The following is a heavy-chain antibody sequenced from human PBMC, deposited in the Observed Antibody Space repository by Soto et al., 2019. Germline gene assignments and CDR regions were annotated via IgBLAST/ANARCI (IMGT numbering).Heavy chain of an antibody. CDR2: IDSGGSTT. CDR3: ARWFTYGNFDYFDY. D-gene: IGHD3-10*01. J-gene: IGHJ4*02. Sequence: PAGSLGLSCAAAGFTFSSDSMNWVRQAPGKGLVWVSRIDSGGSTTSYADSVKGRFTISRDNAKNTLYLQMNGLRAENTALYYCARWFTYGNFDYFDYWGQGTQVTVSS. V-gene: IGHV3-74*01. CDR1: GFTFSSDS.